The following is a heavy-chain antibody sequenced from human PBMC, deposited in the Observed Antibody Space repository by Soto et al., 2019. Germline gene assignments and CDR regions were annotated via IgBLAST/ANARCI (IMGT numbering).Heavy chain of an antibody. CDR3: VRSVPAATWQYSGMDV. V-gene: IGHV4-4*02. J-gene: IGHJ6*02. D-gene: IGHD2-2*01. CDR2: IYHSGTF. Sequence: QVRLQESGPGLVELSGTPSLTCAVSGDSVSSSSCWSWVRQAPGKGLEWIGEIYHSGTFNYNPSLASRVSVSVDKSRNQLSLNLKSVTAADTAVYYCVRSVPAATWQYSGMDVWGQGTTVTVSS. CDR1: GDSVSSSSC.